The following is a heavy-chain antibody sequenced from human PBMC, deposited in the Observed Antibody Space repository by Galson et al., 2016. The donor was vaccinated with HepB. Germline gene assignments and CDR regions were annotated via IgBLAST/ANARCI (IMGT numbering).Heavy chain of an antibody. CDR1: GFSFSSHW. Sequence: SLRLSCAASGFSFSSHWMHWVRQAPGKGLVCVSRLKSDGRSTYYADSVKGRFTISRDNAKNTLYLQMNSLGAEDTAVYYCRIGTAAIDYWGQGTLVTVSS. D-gene: IGHD6-13*01. CDR2: LKSDGRST. CDR3: RIGTAAIDY. V-gene: IGHV3-74*01. J-gene: IGHJ4*02.